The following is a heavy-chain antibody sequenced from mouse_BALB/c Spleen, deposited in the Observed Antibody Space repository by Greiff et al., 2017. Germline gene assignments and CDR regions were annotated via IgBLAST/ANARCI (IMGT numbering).Heavy chain of an antibody. CDR3: ARGTARARGYFDY. CDR1: GFTFSSYT. Sequence: EVMLVESGGGLVQPGGSLKLSCAASGFTFSSYTMSWVRQTPEKRLEWVASISSGGSTYYPDSVKGRFTISRDNARNILYLQMSSLKSEDTAMYYCARGTARARGYFDYWGQGTTLTVSS. V-gene: IGHV5-6-5*01. J-gene: IGHJ2*01. CDR2: ISSGGST. D-gene: IGHD3-2*01.